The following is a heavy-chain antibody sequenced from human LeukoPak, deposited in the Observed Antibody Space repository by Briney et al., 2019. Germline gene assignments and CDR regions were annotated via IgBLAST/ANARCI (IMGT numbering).Heavy chain of an antibody. V-gene: IGHV4-34*01. CDR3: ARGWGYCSSTSCYAKWFDP. CDR2: INHSGST. Sequence: KPSETLSLICAVYGGSFSGYYWSWIRQPPGKGLEWIGEINHSGSTNYNPSLKSRVTISVDTSKNQFSLKLSSVTAADTAVYYCARGWGYCSSTSCYAKWFDPWGQGTLVTVSS. CDR1: GGSFSGYY. D-gene: IGHD2-2*01. J-gene: IGHJ5*02.